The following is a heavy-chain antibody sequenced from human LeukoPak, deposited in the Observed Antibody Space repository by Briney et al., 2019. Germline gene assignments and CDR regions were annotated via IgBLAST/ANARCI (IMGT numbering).Heavy chain of an antibody. CDR1: SGSISTSNYY. J-gene: IGHJ5*02. CDR2: IFYSGST. V-gene: IGHV4-39*07. CDR3: ARDLGDIVVVPAAIGWFDP. D-gene: IGHD2-2*02. Sequence: PSETLSLTCTVSSGSISTSNYYWGWVRQPPGKALEWIGNIFYSGSTYYNPSLKSRVTISVDTSKNQFSLKLSSVTAADTAVYYCARDLGDIVVVPAAIGWFDPWGQGTLVTVSS.